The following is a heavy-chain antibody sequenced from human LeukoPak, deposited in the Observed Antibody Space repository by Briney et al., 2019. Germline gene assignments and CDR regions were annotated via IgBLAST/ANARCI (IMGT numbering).Heavy chain of an antibody. D-gene: IGHD1-1*01. CDR2: ISSSGSTI. CDR3: ARMENGGDFDY. V-gene: IGHV3-48*03. J-gene: IGHJ4*02. CDR1: GFTFSSYE. Sequence: PGGSLRLSCAASGFTFSSYEMNWVRQAPGKGLEWVSYISSSGSTIYYADSVKGRFTISRDSAKNSLYLQMNSLRAEDTAVYYCARMENGGDFDYWGQGTLVTVSS.